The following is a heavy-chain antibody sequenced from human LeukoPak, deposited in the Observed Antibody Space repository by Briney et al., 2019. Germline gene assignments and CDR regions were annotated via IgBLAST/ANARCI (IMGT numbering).Heavy chain of an antibody. D-gene: IGHD3-10*01. V-gene: IGHV4-39*01. Sequence: SETLSLTCTVSGGSISSSSYYWGWIRQPPGKGLEWIGSIYYSGSTYYNPSLKSRVTISVDTSKNQFSLKLRPVTAADTAVYYCARMGSPGGYFDYWGQGTLVTVSS. CDR2: IYYSGST. CDR1: GGSISSSSYY. CDR3: ARMGSPGGYFDY. J-gene: IGHJ4*02.